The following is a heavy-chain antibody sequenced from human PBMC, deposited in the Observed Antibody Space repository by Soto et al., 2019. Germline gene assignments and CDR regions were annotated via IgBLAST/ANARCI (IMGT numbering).Heavy chain of an antibody. CDR3: ARSDIPNSEFDY. V-gene: IGHV3-23*01. CDR2: NSGSGGVT. D-gene: IGHD2-15*01. Sequence: EVQLLQSGGGLVQPGGSLRLSCAASGFTFSTYAMSWVRQAPGKGLEWVSANSGSGGVTYYADSVKGRFTISRDNSKNTVYLQMNSLRAEDTAVYYCARSDIPNSEFDYWGQGTLVTVSS. CDR1: GFTFSTYA. J-gene: IGHJ4*02.